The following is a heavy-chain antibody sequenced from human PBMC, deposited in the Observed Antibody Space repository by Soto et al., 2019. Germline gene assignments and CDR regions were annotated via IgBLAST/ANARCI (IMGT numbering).Heavy chain of an antibody. J-gene: IGHJ6*02. V-gene: IGHV3-30-3*01. CDR2: ISYDGSNK. Sequence: PGGSLRLSCAASGFTFVSYAMHLFRQAPVKWREWVAVISYDGSNKYYADSVKGRFTISRDNSKNTLYLQMNSLRAEDTAVYYCARDQGGYCSSTSCYSYYYYYGMDVWGQGTTVTVSS. CDR3: ARDQGGYCSSTSCYSYYYYYGMDV. D-gene: IGHD2-2*03. CDR1: GFTFVSYA.